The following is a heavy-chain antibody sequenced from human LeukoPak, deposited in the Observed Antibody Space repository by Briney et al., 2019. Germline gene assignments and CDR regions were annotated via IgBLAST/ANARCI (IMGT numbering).Heavy chain of an antibody. CDR3: AELGITMIGGV. D-gene: IGHD3-10*02. V-gene: IGHV4-61*02. Sequence: SETLSLTCTVSGGSISSGTYCWSWIRQPAGKGLEWIGRFYTSGSTNYNPSLKSRVTISVDTSKNQFSLKLSSVTAADTAVYYCAELGITMIGGVWGKGTTVTISS. J-gene: IGHJ6*04. CDR1: GGSISSGTYC. CDR2: FYTSGST.